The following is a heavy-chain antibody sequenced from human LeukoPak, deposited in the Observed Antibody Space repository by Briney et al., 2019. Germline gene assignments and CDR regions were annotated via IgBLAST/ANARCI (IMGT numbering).Heavy chain of an antibody. D-gene: IGHD3-10*01. V-gene: IGHV1-3*03. Sequence: ASVKVSCKASGYTFTSYAMHWVRQAPGQRLEWMGWINAGNGNTKYSQEFQGRVTITRDTSASTAYMELSSLRSEDTAVYYCATYYYGSGSYPTFDYWGQGTLVTVSS. CDR1: GYTFTSYA. CDR2: INAGNGNT. CDR3: ATYYYGSGSYPTFDY. J-gene: IGHJ4*02.